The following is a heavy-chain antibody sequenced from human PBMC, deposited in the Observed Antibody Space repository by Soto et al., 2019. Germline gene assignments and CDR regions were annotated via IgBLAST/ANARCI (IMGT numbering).Heavy chain of an antibody. Sequence: SETLSLTCDVYGGSFSDYIWTWIRQTPGKGLQWIGQINHSGSANYNPSLKSRVTISVHTSSSQFSLELSSVTAADTAVYYCARRLIGGSHYSGGWYYFDTWGQGTQVTVSS. CDR2: INHSGSA. CDR3: ARRLIGGSHYSGGWYYFDT. D-gene: IGHD1-26*01. CDR1: GGSFSDYI. J-gene: IGHJ4*02. V-gene: IGHV4-34*01.